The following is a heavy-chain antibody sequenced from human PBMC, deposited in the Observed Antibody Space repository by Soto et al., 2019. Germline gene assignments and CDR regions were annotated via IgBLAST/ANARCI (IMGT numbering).Heavy chain of an antibody. V-gene: IGHV3-23*01. CDR3: AKGASHAPFEK. J-gene: IGHJ4*02. CDR1: GFAFNDFA. CDR2: ISGSGDKT. Sequence: AGGSLRLSCAASGFAFNDFAMSWVRQAPGKGPEWLSTISGSGDKTFHSDSVKGRFDISRDNSKNKMFLQMNSLRAEDTAIYYCAKGASHAPFEKWGRGTLVTVSS.